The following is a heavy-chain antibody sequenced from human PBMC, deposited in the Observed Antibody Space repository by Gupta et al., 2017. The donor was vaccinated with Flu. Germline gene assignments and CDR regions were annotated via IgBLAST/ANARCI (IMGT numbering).Heavy chain of an antibody. V-gene: IGHV1-2*02. CDR2: INTNTGGT. D-gene: IGHD2-21*02. CDR3: ARDYKVATANTFDF. J-gene: IGHJ4*02. Sequence: QGQLLQSGPEMTKPGASVKVSCKASGYMFVAHYIHWVRQAPGKGLQWMGWINTNTGGTKYAQKFQGRVTMTRDTSTDTAYMDLSRLTSDDSAVYFCARDYKVATANTFDFWGQGTPVTVSS. CDR1: GYMFVAHY.